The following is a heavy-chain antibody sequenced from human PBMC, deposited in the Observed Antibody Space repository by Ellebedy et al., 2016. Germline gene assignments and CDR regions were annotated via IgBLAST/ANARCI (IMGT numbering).Heavy chain of an antibody. D-gene: IGHD7-27*01. V-gene: IGHV3-48*02. CDR2: INSGSHVT. Sequence: GESLKISXTASGFSFRSYAMNWVRQAPGKGLEWVSYINSGSHVTYYADSVKGRFTISRDDAKNSLYLQMNSLRDEDTAVYYCARDTFNWADQWGQGTLVAVSS. J-gene: IGHJ4*02. CDR1: GFSFRSYA. CDR3: ARDTFNWADQ.